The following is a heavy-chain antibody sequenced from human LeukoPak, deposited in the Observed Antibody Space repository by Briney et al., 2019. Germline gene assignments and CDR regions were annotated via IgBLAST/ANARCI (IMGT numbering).Heavy chain of an antibody. CDR2: ISSDGSNT. CDR1: EFTFSRHV. Sequence: GGSLRLSCATSEFTFSRHVMHWVRQSPGKGLEWVAVISSDGSNTDYADSVKGRFTISRDNSKNTLYLELHRLRAEDTAVYYCAKDSVVMNFFESWGQGTLVTVSS. V-gene: IGHV3-30*18. D-gene: IGHD3-22*01. J-gene: IGHJ4*02. CDR3: AKDSVVMNFFES.